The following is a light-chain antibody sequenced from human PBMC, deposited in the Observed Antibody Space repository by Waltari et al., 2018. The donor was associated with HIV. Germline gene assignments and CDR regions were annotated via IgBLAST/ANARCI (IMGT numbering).Light chain of an antibody. Sequence: QSVLTQPPSVSGVPGQRVTISCTGNSSNIGAGYYVHWYQQLPRTAPKLLIFSNLNPPSGVPDLFSDSQSGTSASLAITGLQAEDEAYYYCQSYDSSLSGSIFGGGTKLTVL. V-gene: IGLV1-40*01. CDR3: QSYDSSLSGSI. CDR2: SNL. CDR1: SSNIGAGYY. J-gene: IGLJ2*01.